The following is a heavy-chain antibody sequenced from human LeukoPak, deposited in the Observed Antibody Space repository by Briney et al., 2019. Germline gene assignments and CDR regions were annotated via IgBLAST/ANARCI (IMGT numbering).Heavy chain of an antibody. CDR1: GYTFTSYG. CDR3: ARDVWGLQGSAFDI. J-gene: IGHJ3*02. Sequence: ASVKVSCKASGYTFTSYGISWVRQAPGQGLEWMGWISAYNGNTNYAQKLQGRVTMTTDTSTSTAYMELRSLRPDDTAVYYCARDVWGLQGSAFDIWGQGTMVTVSS. D-gene: IGHD7-27*01. CDR2: ISAYNGNT. V-gene: IGHV1-18*01.